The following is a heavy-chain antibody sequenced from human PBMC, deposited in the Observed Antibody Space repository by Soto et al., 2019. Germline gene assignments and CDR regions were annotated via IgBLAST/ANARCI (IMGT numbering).Heavy chain of an antibody. V-gene: IGHV3-23*01. CDR2: LSHSDHST. D-gene: IGHD6-19*01. J-gene: IGHJ4*02. CDR1: GFPFSRCA. CDR3: AKRGGDSGWGDFDS. Sequence: EVHLLESGGGLVQPGGSLRLSCAASGFPFSRCAMNWVRQAPGKGLEWVSTLSHSDHSTYYADSVKGRFTVSRDNSENTLYLQMNSLRAEDTAIYYCAKRGGDSGWGDFDSWGQGTLVTVSS.